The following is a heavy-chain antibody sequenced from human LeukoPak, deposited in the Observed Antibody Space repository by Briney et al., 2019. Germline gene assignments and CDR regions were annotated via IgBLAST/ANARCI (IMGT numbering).Heavy chain of an antibody. Sequence: GGSLRLSCAASGLTFSSYCMHWVRQAPGKGLGWGAVRWYDVSNKDYADSVKGRFTISRDNSKNALYPEMNSLSPEDTAVYYCARERLASPNCFDPWGQGTLVSVSS. CDR1: GLTFSSYC. J-gene: IGHJ5*02. V-gene: IGHV3-33*01. D-gene: IGHD3-3*02. CDR2: RWYDVSNK. CDR3: ARERLASPNCFDP.